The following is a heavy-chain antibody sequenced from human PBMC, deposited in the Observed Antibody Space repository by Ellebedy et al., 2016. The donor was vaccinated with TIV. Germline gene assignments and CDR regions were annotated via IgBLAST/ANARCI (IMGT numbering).Heavy chain of an antibody. D-gene: IGHD3-10*01. V-gene: IGHV3-7*01. CDR3: ARTTMLRGVIISPIILFDY. CDR2: IKQDGSEK. J-gene: IGHJ4*02. Sequence: GESLKISCAASGFTFRKYWMNWVRQAPGKGLEWVANIKQDGSEKKYVDSVKGRFTISRDNAKNSLYLQMNSLRAEDTAVYYCARTTMLRGVIISPIILFDYWGQGTLVTVSS. CDR1: GFTFRKYW.